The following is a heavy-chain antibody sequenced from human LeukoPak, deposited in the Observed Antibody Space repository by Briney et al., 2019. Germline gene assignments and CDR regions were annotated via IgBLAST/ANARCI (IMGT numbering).Heavy chain of an antibody. Sequence: SETLSLTCTVSSGSLSSYYWSWIRQPPGKGLEWIGYIYYSGSTNYNPSLKSRVTISVDTSKNQFSLKLSSVTAADTAVYYCASSLGIAVAGDAFDIWGQGTMVTVSS. V-gene: IGHV4-59*01. CDR3: ASSLGIAVAGDAFDI. D-gene: IGHD6-19*01. CDR2: IYYSGST. J-gene: IGHJ3*02. CDR1: SGSLSSYY.